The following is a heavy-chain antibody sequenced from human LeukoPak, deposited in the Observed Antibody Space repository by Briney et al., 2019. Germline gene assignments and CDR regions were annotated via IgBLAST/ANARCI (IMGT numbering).Heavy chain of an antibody. CDR2: IDWDDDK. CDR1: GFSLSTSGMC. CDR3: ARIYVDTPMGNNWFDP. J-gene: IGHJ5*02. Sequence: ESGPTLVNPTQTLTLTCTFSGFSLSTSGMCVSWIRQPPGKALEWLARIDWDDDKYYSTSLKTRLTISKDTSKNQVVLTMTNMDPVDTATYYCARIYVDTPMGNNWFDPWGQGTLVTVSS. D-gene: IGHD5-18*01. V-gene: IGHV2-70*11.